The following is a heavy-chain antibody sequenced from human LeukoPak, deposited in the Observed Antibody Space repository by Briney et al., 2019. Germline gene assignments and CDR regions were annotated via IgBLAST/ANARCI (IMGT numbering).Heavy chain of an antibody. CDR1: GGSFSGYY. Sequence: SETLSLTCAVYGGSFSGYYWSWIRQPPGKGLEWIGEINHSGSTNYNPSLKSRVTISVDTSKNQFSLKLSSVTAADTAVYYCARARGGGRSSWYGTHFDYWGQGTLVTVSS. J-gene: IGHJ4*02. V-gene: IGHV4-34*01. CDR2: INHSGST. D-gene: IGHD6-13*01. CDR3: ARARGGGRSSWYGTHFDY.